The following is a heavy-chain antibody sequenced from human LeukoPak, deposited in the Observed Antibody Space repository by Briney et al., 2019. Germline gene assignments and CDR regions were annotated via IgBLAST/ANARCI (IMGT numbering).Heavy chain of an antibody. Sequence: SETLSLTCTVSGGSISSYFWSWIRQPPGKGLEWIGYIYYSVSTNYNPSLKSRVTIPVDTSKNQFSLRLSSVTAADTAVYYCARPYSSGWYGAFDIWGQGTMVTVSS. CDR2: IYYSVST. D-gene: IGHD6-19*01. J-gene: IGHJ3*02. CDR3: ARPYSSGWYGAFDI. CDR1: GGSISSYF. V-gene: IGHV4-59*08.